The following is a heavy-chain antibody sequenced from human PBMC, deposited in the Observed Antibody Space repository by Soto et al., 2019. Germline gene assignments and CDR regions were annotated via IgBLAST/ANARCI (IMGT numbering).Heavy chain of an antibody. J-gene: IGHJ4*02. CDR2: ISSDGGLQ. V-gene: IGHV3-30-3*01. Sequence: PGGSLRLSCSTSGFTFSSHSMHWFRQAPGRGLGWVAVISSDGGLQFYADSVRGRFTISRDNSKNTLYLQMNSLRDEDTALYYCAREVVTTQWFFDNWGQGILVTVSS. D-gene: IGHD2-8*01. CDR1: GFTFSSHS. CDR3: AREVVTTQWFFDN.